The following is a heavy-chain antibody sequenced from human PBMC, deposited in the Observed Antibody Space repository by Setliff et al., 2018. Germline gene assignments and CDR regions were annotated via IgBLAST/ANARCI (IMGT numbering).Heavy chain of an antibody. D-gene: IGHD6-6*01. CDR3: ARDNSSSSGEVDY. CDR2: IGAYNGNT. J-gene: IGHJ4*02. CDR1: GYTFTNYG. V-gene: IGHV1-18*01. Sequence: ASVKVSCKASGYTFTNYGVTWVRQAPGQGLEWMGWIGAYNGNTYNAHKFQGRVTMTSDTSTSTAYMELRSLRSDDTAVYYCARDNSSSSGEVDYWGQGTLVTVSS.